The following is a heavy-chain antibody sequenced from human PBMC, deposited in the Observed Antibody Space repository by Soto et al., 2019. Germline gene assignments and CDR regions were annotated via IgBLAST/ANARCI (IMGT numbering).Heavy chain of an antibody. CDR1: GGSISSEGYY. Sequence: PSETLSLTCTVSGGSISSEGYYWSWFRQLPGKGLKWIGDIYYSGTTYHNPSLRSRLTISGDASKNQFSLKLSSVTAADTALYYCARGRGYSYGPYYFHYWGQGTLGKVSS. J-gene: IGHJ4*02. CDR2: IYYSGTT. V-gene: IGHV4-31*03. CDR3: ARGRGYSYGPYYFHY. D-gene: IGHD5-18*01.